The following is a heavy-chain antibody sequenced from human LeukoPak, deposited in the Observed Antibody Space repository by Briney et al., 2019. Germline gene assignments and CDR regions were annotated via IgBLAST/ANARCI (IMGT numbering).Heavy chain of an antibody. Sequence: PGGSLRLSCAASGFTFSGSAMHWVRQASGKGLEWVGRIRSKANNYATSYSASGRGRFTISRDDSKNTAYLHINSLKTEGTAVYYCYVRNSPLPDYWGQGTLVTVSS. CDR2: IRSKANNYAT. V-gene: IGHV3-73*01. D-gene: IGHD3-10*02. CDR1: GFTFSGSA. J-gene: IGHJ4*02. CDR3: YVRNSPLPDY.